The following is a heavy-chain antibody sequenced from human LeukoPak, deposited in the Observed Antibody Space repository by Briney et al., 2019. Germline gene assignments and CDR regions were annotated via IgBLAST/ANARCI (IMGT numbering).Heavy chain of an antibody. J-gene: IGHJ4*02. CDR1: GFSFISYG. Sequence: GGSLRLSCAASGFSFISYGMHWVRQAPGKGLEWVGVISDDGRRKDYADSVKGRFTISRDNYKDTLYLQMNSLRAEDTAVYYCAKRPSDYGDYVSYFDYWGQGTLVTVSS. V-gene: IGHV3-30*18. CDR3: AKRPSDYGDYVSYFDY. D-gene: IGHD4-17*01. CDR2: ISDDGRRK.